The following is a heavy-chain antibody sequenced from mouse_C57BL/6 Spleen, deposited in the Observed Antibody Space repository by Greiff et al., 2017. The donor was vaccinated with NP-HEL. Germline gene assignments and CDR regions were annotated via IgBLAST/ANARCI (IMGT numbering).Heavy chain of an antibody. CDR2: IYPGSGNT. Sequence: QVQLQQSGAELVRPGASVKLSCKASGYTFTDYYINWVKQRPGQGLEWIARIYPGSGNTYYNEKFKGKATLTAEKSSSTAYMQLSSLTSEDSAVYFCARESYGDFAYWGQGTLVTVSA. CDR1: GYTFTDYY. J-gene: IGHJ3*01. CDR3: ARESYGDFAY. V-gene: IGHV1-76*01. D-gene: IGHD2-13*01.